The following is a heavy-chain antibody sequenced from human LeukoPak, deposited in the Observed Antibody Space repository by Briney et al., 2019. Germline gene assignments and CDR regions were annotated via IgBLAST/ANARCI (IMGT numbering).Heavy chain of an antibody. CDR1: GGSISTGDYY. J-gene: IGHJ5*02. V-gene: IGHV4-30-4*01. Sequence: KSSETLSLTCTVSGGSISTGDYYWSWIRQPPGKGLEWIAYMYYSGCTYYNPSLKSRVTMSADTSKNQLSLKLSSVTAADTAVYYCARPYYYDSRIDPWGQGILVTVSS. CDR3: ARPYYYDSRIDP. CDR2: MYYSGCT. D-gene: IGHD3-22*01.